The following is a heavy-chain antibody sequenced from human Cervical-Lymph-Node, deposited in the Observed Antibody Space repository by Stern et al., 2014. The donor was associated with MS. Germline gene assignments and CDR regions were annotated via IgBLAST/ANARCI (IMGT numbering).Heavy chain of an antibody. CDR1: GFIFRNSG. CDR2: VWQDGSNK. Sequence: QLVQSGGGVVQPGRSLRLSCAASGFIFRNSGMHWVRQAPGKGLEWVAVVWQDGSNKYYADSVKGRFTISRDNSNNMVDLQMNSLRVEDMGIYYCTRAPRGYCSGGSCYQGFFDSWGRGTLVTVSS. V-gene: IGHV3-33*01. J-gene: IGHJ4*02. D-gene: IGHD2-15*01. CDR3: TRAPRGYCSGGSCYQGFFDS.